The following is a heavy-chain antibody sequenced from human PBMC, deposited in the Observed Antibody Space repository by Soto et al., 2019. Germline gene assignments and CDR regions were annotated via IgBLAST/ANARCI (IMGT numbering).Heavy chain of an antibody. D-gene: IGHD4-17*01. CDR2: IVVGDGET. CDR1: GFTFTSSA. V-gene: IGHV1-58*01. J-gene: IGHJ5*02. CDR3: ATVYDYGDYNWFDP. Sequence: ASVKVSCKASGFTFTSSAVQWVRQARGQRLEWIGWIVVGDGETIYAQKFQGRVTITEDISTDTAYMELSSLRSEDTAVYYCATVYDYGDYNWFDPWGQGTLVTVSS.